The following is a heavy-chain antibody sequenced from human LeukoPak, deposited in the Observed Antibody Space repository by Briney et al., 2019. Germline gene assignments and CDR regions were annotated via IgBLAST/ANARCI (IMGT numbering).Heavy chain of an antibody. CDR2: IKSKTDGGTT. D-gene: IGHD6-13*01. CDR3: TTVTSVAAAGYYYYYYYMDV. V-gene: IGHV3-15*01. CDR1: GFTFSNAW. J-gene: IGHJ6*03. Sequence: GGSLRLSCAASGFTFSNAWMSWVRQAPGKGLEWVGRIKSKTDGGTTDYAAPVKGRFTISRDDSKNTLYLQMNSLKTEDTAVYYCTTVTSVAAAGYYYYYYYMDVWGKGTTVTVSS.